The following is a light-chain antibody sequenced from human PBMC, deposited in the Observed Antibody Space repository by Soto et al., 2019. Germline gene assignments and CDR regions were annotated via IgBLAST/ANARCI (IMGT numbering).Light chain of an antibody. CDR3: SSYTSGSTYV. CDR2: EVI. CDR1: SSDVGGYGY. Sequence: QSALTQPASVSGSPGQSITVSCTGTSSDVGGYGYVSWYQQHPGKAPKLLIYEVINRHSGVSNRFSGSKSDNTASLTISGLQAEDEADYYCSSYTSGSTYVFGSGTKVTVL. J-gene: IGLJ1*01. V-gene: IGLV2-14*01.